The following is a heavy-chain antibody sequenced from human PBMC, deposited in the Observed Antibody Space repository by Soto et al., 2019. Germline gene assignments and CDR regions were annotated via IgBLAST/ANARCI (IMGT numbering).Heavy chain of an antibody. J-gene: IGHJ6*03. CDR2: INHSGST. D-gene: IGHD3-3*01. Sequence: SETLALTCAVYGGSFSGYYWSWIRQPPGKGLEWIGEINHSGSTTYNPSLKSRVTISVDTSKNQFSLRLSSVTAADTAVYYCARLATFWSGYSSYYYYYMDVWGKGTTVTVSS. CDR3: ARLATFWSGYSSYYYYYMDV. V-gene: IGHV4-34*01. CDR1: GGSFSGYY.